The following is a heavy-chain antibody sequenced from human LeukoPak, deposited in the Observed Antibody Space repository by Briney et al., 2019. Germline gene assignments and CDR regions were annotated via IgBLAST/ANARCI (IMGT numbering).Heavy chain of an antibody. D-gene: IGHD6-13*01. CDR3: GRTIAQYSNSWLYYFYGLDV. CDR1: GFTFGGYA. V-gene: IGHV3-23*01. Sequence: GGSLRLSCTASGFTFGGYAMTWVRQAPGKGLEWVSSISGGSEDSYYADSVKGPFTISRDNSRSTLYLQMNSLRADDTAVYYCGRTIAQYSNSWLYYFYGLDVWDQGTTVTVSS. CDR2: ISGGSEDS. J-gene: IGHJ6*02.